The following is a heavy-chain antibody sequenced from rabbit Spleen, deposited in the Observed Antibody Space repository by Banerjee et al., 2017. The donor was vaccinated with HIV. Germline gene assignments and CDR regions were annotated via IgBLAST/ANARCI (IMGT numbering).Heavy chain of an antibody. V-gene: IGHV1S45*01. J-gene: IGHJ4*01. CDR3: ARDLAGAIGWNFYL. Sequence: QEQLEESGGDLVKTEGSLTLTCTASGVTFSDKDVMCWVRQAPGKGLEWIACINTATGKPVYATWAKGRFTISTTSSTTVTLQMTSLTAADTATYFCARDLAGAIGWNFYLWGPGTLVTVS. D-gene: IGHD4-1*01. CDR2: INTATGKP. CDR1: GVTFSDKDV.